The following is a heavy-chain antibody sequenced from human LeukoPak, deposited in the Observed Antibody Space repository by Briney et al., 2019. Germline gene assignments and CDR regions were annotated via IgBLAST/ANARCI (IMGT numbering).Heavy chain of an antibody. V-gene: IGHV3-30*18. J-gene: IGHJ3*02. Sequence: QPGGSLRLSCAASGFTFSSYGMHWVRQAPGKGLEWVAVISYDGSNKYFADSVKGRFTISRDNSKNTLYLQMNSLRAEDTAVYYCANDAFDIWGQGTMVTVSS. CDR2: ISYDGSNK. CDR1: GFTFSSYG. CDR3: ANDAFDI.